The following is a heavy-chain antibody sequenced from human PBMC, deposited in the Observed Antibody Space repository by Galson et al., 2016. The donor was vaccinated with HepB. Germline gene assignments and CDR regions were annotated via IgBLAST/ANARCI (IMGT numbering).Heavy chain of an antibody. Sequence: SVKVSCKASGYTFSSTYGITWVRQAPGQGLEWMGWISAYNGDTNYAQKFRGRVTMTTDTSTSTAYMELRSLRGDDTAVYYCAITVGAMPELEYWGQGTLVTVS. V-gene: IGHV1-18*01. D-gene: IGHD1-26*01. CDR1: GYTFSSTYG. J-gene: IGHJ4*02. CDR3: AITVGAMPELEY. CDR2: ISAYNGDT.